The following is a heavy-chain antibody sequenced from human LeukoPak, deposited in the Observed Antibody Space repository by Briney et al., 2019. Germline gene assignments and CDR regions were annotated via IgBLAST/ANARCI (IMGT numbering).Heavy chain of an antibody. V-gene: IGHV3-30*18. CDR3: AKHYSSGHPGGLGDAFDI. Sequence: PGRSLRLSCATSGFTFSSYGMHWVRQAPGKGLEWVAVISYDGSNKYYADSVKGRFTISRDNSKNTLYLQMNSLRAEDTAVYYCAKHYSSGHPGGLGDAFDIWGQGTMVTVSS. J-gene: IGHJ3*02. CDR1: GFTFSSYG. D-gene: IGHD6-19*01. CDR2: ISYDGSNK.